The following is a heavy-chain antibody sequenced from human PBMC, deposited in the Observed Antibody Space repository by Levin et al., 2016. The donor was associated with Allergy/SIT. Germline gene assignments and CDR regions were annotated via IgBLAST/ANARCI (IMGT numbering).Heavy chain of an antibody. CDR2: IHQSGVI. J-gene: IGHJ6*02. CDR3: ARARRNTRYPLDV. Sequence: SETLSLTCTVNGGSFSDFFWAWIRQFPGKGLEWIGDIHQSGVIDYNPSLKSRAEISRDTSNKQVSLKLSSVTAADTALYYCARARRNTRYPLDVWGQGTMVTVSS. V-gene: IGHV4-34*01. CDR1: GGSFSDFF. D-gene: IGHD1/OR15-1a*01.